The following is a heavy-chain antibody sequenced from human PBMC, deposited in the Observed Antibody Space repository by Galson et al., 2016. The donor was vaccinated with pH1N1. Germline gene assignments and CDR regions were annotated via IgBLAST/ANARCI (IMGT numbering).Heavy chain of an antibody. V-gene: IGHV1-18*01. J-gene: IGHJ4*02. CDR1: GYTFTTYG. CDR3: ARWRYSTSWSDFDY. D-gene: IGHD6-13*01. Sequence: SVKVSCKASGYTFTTYGVTWVRQAPGQGLEWMGWISANNGNTNYAQKFQGRVTMTTDTSTSTAYMELRSLRSDDTAVYYWARWRYSTSWSDFDYWGQGTLVTVSS. CDR2: ISANNGNT.